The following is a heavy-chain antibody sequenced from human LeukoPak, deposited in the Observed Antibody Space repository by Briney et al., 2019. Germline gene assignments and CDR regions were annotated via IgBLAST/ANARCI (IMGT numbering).Heavy chain of an antibody. CDR3: ARDRPPTGGYYYYYYMDV. Sequence: PSETLSLTCTVSGGSISSGSYYWSWIRQPAEKGLEWIGRIYTSGSTNYNPSLKSRVTISVDTSKNQFSLKLSSVTAADTAVYYCARDRPPTGGYYYYYYMDVWGKGTTVTISS. CDR1: GGSISSGSYY. J-gene: IGHJ6*03. CDR2: IYTSGST. V-gene: IGHV4-61*02. D-gene: IGHD2-8*02.